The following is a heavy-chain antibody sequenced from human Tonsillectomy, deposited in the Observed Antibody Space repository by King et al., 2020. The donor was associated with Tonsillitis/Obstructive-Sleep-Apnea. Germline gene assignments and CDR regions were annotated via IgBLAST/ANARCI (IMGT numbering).Heavy chain of an antibody. V-gene: IGHV1-69*10. CDR3: ARSLGGYSSSWYWFDP. D-gene: IGHD6-13*01. Sequence: QLVQSGAEVKKPGSSVKVSCKASGGTFSSYAISWVRQAPGQGLEWMGGIIPILGIANYAQKFQGRVTITVDKYTSTAYMELSSLRSEDTAVYYCARSLGGYSSSWYWFDPWGQGTLVTVSS. CDR1: GGTFSSYA. J-gene: IGHJ5*02. CDR2: IIPILGIA.